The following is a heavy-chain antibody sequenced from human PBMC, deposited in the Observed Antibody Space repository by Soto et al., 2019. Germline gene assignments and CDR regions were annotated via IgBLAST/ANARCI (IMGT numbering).Heavy chain of an antibody. CDR2: ISSSGSTI. CDR3: ARDIPYDCSSTSCYTDWFDP. J-gene: IGHJ5*02. D-gene: IGHD2-2*02. CDR1: GFTFSDYY. Sequence: ILSCAASGFTFSDYYMSWIRQAPGKGLEWVSYISSSGSTIYYADSVKGRFTISRGNAKNSLYLQMNSLRAEDTAVYYCARDIPYDCSSTSCYTDWFDPWGQGTLVTVYS. V-gene: IGHV3-11*01.